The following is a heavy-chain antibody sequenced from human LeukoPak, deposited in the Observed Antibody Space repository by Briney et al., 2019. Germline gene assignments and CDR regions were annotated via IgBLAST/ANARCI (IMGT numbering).Heavy chain of an antibody. CDR1: GYSFTSYW. V-gene: IGHV5-51*01. Sequence: GESLKISCKGSGYSFTSYWIGWVRQMPGKGLEWMGIIYPGDSDTRYSPSFQGQVTISADKSISTAYQQWSSLKASDTAMYYCARHYGDTMIVPDAFDIWGQGTMVTVSS. CDR3: ARHYGDTMIVPDAFDI. CDR2: IYPGDSDT. J-gene: IGHJ3*02. D-gene: IGHD3-22*01.